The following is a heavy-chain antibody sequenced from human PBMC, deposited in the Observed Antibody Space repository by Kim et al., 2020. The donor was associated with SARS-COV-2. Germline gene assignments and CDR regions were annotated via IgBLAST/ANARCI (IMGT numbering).Heavy chain of an antibody. CDR2: ISYDGSNK. CDR3: AKDRHYYGSGSYPLPYYFDY. D-gene: IGHD3-10*01. J-gene: IGHJ4*02. V-gene: IGHV3-30*18. Sequence: GGSLRLSCAASGFTFSSYGMHWVRQAPGKGLEWVAVISYDGSNKYYADSVKGRFTISRDNSKNTLYLQMNSLRAEDTAVYYCAKDRHYYGSGSYPLPYYFDYWGQGTLVTVSS. CDR1: GFTFSSYG.